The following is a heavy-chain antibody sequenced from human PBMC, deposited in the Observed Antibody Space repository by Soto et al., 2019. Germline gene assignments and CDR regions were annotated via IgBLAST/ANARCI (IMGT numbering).Heavy chain of an antibody. CDR3: ARGIPGHYGFDV. CDR2: IKGDVSSM. V-gene: IGHV3-74*01. CDR1: GFTFSNYW. J-gene: IGHJ3*01. D-gene: IGHD3-10*01. Sequence: EVQLVESGGGLVQAGESLRLSCEASGFTFSNYWMHWVRQVPGKGLVWVSRIKGDVSSMNYADSVKGRFTISRDNAKNTVFLQMDSLGAEDTGVYYCARGIPGHYGFDVWGQGTMVTVSS.